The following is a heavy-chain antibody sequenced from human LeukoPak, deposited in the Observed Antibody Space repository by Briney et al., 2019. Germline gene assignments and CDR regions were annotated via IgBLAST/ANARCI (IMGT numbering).Heavy chain of an antibody. CDR1: GFTFSSYA. CDR2: ISGSGGST. CDR3: ARDKPYSFSWPRGHNWFDP. D-gene: IGHD6-13*01. J-gene: IGHJ5*02. Sequence: GGSLRLSCAASGFTFSSYAMSWVRQAPGKGLEWVSAISGSGGSTYYADSVKGRLTISRDNSKNTLYLQMNSLRAEDTAVYYCARDKPYSFSWPRGHNWFDPWGQGTLVTVSS. V-gene: IGHV3-23*01.